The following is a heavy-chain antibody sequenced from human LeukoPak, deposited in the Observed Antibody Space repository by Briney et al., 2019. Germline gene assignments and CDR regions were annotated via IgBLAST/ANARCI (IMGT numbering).Heavy chain of an antibody. CDR2: ISYDGSNK. CDR1: GFTFSSYG. Sequence: GRSLRLSCAASGFTFSSYGMHWVRQAPGKGLEWVAVISYDGSNKYYADSVKGRFTISRDNAKNSLYLQMNSLRAEDTAVYYCARDYVVGATGGGQGTLVTVSS. J-gene: IGHJ4*02. D-gene: IGHD1-26*01. CDR3: ARDYVVGATG. V-gene: IGHV3-30*03.